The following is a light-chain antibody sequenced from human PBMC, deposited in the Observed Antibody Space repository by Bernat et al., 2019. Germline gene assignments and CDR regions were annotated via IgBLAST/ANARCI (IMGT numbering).Light chain of an antibody. V-gene: IGLV1-40*01. Sequence: QSVLTQPPSVSGAPGQRVTISCTGSSSNIGAGYDVHWYQQLPGTAPKLLIYGNSNRPSGVPDRFSGSKSGNSASLAITGLQAEDEADYYCQSYDSSLSGYVVFGGGNKLTVL. CDR3: QSYDSSLSGYVV. J-gene: IGLJ2*01. CDR1: SSNIGAGYD. CDR2: GNS.